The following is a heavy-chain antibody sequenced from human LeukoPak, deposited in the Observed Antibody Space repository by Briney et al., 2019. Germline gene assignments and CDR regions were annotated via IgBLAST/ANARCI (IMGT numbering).Heavy chain of an antibody. CDR1: GFTFSSYA. Sequence: GGSLRLSCEASGFTFSSYAVSWARQAPGKGLEWVSLISGGNTYYADSVKGRFTISRDNSKNTLYLQMSSLRVEDTAVYYCAKDAPGGSHWPTWGQGTLVTASS. CDR2: ISGGNT. CDR3: AKDAPGGSHWPT. D-gene: IGHD1-26*01. J-gene: IGHJ4*02. V-gene: IGHV3-23*01.